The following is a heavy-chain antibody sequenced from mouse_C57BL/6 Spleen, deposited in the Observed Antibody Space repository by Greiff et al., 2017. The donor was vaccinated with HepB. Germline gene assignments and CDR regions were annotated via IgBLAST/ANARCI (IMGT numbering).Heavy chain of an antibody. D-gene: IGHD1-1*01. J-gene: IGHJ1*03. Sequence: VQLQQSGAELARPGASVKMSCKASGYTFTSYTMHWVKQRPGQGLEWIGYINPSSGYTKYNQKFKDKATLTADKSSSTAYMQLSSLTSEDSAVYYCARSLTTVVATGYFDVWGTGTTVTVSS. CDR3: ARSLTTVVATGYFDV. V-gene: IGHV1-4*01. CDR2: INPSSGYT. CDR1: GYTFTSYT.